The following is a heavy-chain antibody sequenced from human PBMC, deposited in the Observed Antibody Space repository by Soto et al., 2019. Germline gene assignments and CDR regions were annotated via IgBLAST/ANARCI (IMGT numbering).Heavy chain of an antibody. V-gene: IGHV3-23*01. CDR2: ISVSGGST. J-gene: IGHJ4*02. Sequence: EVQLLESGGGLVQPGGSLRLSCAASGFTLSSYAMSWVRQAPGKGLEWVSGISVSGGSTYYADSVRGRFTISRDNSKNTRFLQLNSLRGEDTAVDHCAYGGGRSGGYVSWGQGALVTVSS. CDR3: AYGGGRSGGYVS. CDR1: GFTLSSYA. D-gene: IGHD5-12*01.